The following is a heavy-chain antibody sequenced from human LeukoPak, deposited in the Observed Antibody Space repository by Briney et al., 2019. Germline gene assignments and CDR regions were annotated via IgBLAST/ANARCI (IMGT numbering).Heavy chain of an antibody. V-gene: IGHV4-34*01. CDR1: GGSFSGYY. CDR2: INHSGST. D-gene: IGHD5-24*01. Sequence: SETLSLTCAVYGGSFSGYYWSWIRQPPGKGLEWIGEINHSGSTSYNPSLKSRVTISVDTSKNQFSLKLSSVTAADTAVYYCARGQDGYNPFDYWGQGTLVTVSS. CDR3: ARGQDGYNPFDY. J-gene: IGHJ4*02.